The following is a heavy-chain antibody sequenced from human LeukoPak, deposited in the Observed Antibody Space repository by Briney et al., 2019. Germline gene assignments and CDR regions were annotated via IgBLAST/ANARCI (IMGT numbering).Heavy chain of an antibody. J-gene: IGHJ6*03. D-gene: IGHD6-13*01. CDR1: GFTFDDYA. CDR3: AKDDRIAASYYYYYMDV. V-gene: IGHV3-43*02. Sequence: GGSLRLSFAASGFTFDDYAMHWVRQAPGKGLEWVSLISGDGGRTKYADSVKGRFTISRDNSKNSLYLQMNSLRTEDTALYYCAKDDRIAASYYYYYMDVWGKGTTVTVSS. CDR2: ISGDGGRT.